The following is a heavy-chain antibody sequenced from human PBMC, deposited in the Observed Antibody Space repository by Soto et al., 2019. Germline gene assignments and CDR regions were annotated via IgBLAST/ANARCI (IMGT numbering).Heavy chain of an antibody. CDR1: GGSISSGGYY. Sequence: QVQLQESGPGLVKPSQTLSLTCTVSGGSISSGGYYWSWIRQHPGKGLEWIGYIYYSGSTYYNPSLKSLVTISVDTYKNQFSLKLSSVTAEDTAVYYCAGIYSGSPGGTLRYWGQGTLVTVSS. CDR2: IYYSGST. J-gene: IGHJ4*02. V-gene: IGHV4-31*01. D-gene: IGHD1-26*01. CDR3: AGIYSGSPGGTLRY.